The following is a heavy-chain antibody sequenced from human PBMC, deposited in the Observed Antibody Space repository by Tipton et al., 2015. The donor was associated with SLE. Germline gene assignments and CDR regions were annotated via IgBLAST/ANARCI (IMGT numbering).Heavy chain of an antibody. CDR2: VSYSGTT. CDR3: ARHGYPEERWLQYNLEY. V-gene: IGHV4-59*08. CDR1: GGSFSGYY. Sequence: TLSLTCAVYGGSFSGYYWSWIRQPPGKGLEWIGYVSYSGTTNYNPSLKSRVSISVDRSKNQVSLKLNSVTAADTAVYYCARHGYPEERWLQYNLEYWGQGTLVTVSS. J-gene: IGHJ4*02. D-gene: IGHD5-24*01.